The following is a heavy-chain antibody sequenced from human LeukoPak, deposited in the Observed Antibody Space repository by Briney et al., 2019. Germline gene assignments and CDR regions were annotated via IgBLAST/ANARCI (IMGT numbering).Heavy chain of an antibody. CDR3: ARDGEDYYDSSGYENFQH. D-gene: IGHD3-22*01. CDR2: INSDGSST. V-gene: IGHV3-74*01. CDR1: GFTFSSYW. Sequence: GGSLRLSCAASGFTFSSYWMHWVRQAPGKGLVWVSRINSDGSSTSYADSVKGRFTISRDNAKNTLYLRMNSLRAEDTAVYYCARDGEDYYDSSGYENFQHWGQGTLVTVSS. J-gene: IGHJ1*01.